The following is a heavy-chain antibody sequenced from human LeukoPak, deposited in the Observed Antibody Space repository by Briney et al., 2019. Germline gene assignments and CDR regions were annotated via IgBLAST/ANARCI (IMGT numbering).Heavy chain of an antibody. Sequence: ASVKVSCKASGYTFTGYYMHWVRQAPGQGLEWMGRINPNSGGTNYAQKFQGRVTMTRDTSISTAYMELSSLRSEDTAVYYCATDEVPAAIADYYYGMDVWGQGTTVTVSS. CDR2: INPNSGGT. D-gene: IGHD2-2*02. CDR3: ATDEVPAAIADYYYGMDV. J-gene: IGHJ6*02. V-gene: IGHV1-2*06. CDR1: GYTFTGYY.